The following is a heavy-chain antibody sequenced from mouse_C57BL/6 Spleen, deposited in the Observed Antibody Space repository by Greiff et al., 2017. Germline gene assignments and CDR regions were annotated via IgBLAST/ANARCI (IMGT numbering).Heavy chain of an antibody. CDR2: IWSGGST. J-gene: IGHJ4*01. CDR1: GFSLTSYG. V-gene: IGHV2-2*01. Sequence: VKVVESGPGLVQPSQSLSITCTVSGFSLTSYGVHWVRQSPGKGLEWLGVIWSGGSTDYNAAFISRLSISKDNSKSQVFFKMNSLQADDTAIYYCASLGRDAMDYWGQGTSVTVSS. CDR3: ASLGRDAMDY. D-gene: IGHD4-1*01.